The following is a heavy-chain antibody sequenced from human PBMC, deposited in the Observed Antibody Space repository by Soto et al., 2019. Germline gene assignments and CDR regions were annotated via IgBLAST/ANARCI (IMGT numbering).Heavy chain of an antibody. CDR2: TYYRSKWYN. CDR1: GDSVSSNIAA. Sequence: SRTLSLTCGISGDSVSSNIAAWNWIRQSPSRGLEWLGMTYYRSKWYNDYSVSVKSRITINPDTSKNQFSLPLNSVTPEDTAVYYCARDNSSSGWLGHWAQGTLVTVSS. V-gene: IGHV6-1*01. CDR3: ARDNSSSGWLGH. D-gene: IGHD6-13*01. J-gene: IGHJ5*02.